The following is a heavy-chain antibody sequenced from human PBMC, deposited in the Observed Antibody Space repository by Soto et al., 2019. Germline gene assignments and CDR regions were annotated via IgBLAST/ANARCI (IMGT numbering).Heavy chain of an antibody. CDR2: SLPVLDEL. J-gene: IGHJ4*02. Sequence: QVQLVQSGSEVKKPGSSVKVSCKVSGGSFKNYAISWVRQAPGQGLEWVGGSLPVLDELHYAPKLQGRVTITADEATSTAHLELGSLTSDDTAVYFCARASDTSGYYYWGQGTLVTVSS. CDR1: GGSFKNYA. CDR3: ARASDTSGYYY. V-gene: IGHV1-69*01. D-gene: IGHD5-12*01.